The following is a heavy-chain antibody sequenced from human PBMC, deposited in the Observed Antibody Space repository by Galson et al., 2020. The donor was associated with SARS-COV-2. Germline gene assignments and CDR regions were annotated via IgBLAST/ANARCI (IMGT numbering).Heavy chain of an antibody. J-gene: IGHJ6*02. D-gene: IGHD1-7*01. CDR3: ARTGVAGTQNGLDV. Sequence: SETLSLTCSVSGGSISSGSFYWTWVRQPAGKGLEWIGRLYSSGSSNYNPSLKSRVTISIDTSKNQFSLNVTSVTAADTALYYCARTGVAGTQNGLDVWGQGTTVTVSS. CDR1: GGSISSGSFY. CDR2: LYSSGSS. V-gene: IGHV4-61*02.